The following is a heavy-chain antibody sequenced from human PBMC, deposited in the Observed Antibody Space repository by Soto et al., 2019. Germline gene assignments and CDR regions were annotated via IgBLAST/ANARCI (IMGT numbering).Heavy chain of an antibody. Sequence: LSLTCSVSSGSISSSLYYWGWIRQPPGKGLEWIGTIYSTVSTHYNPSLKSRVTISVDTSKNQFSLKLNSVPAADTAVYYCARLPYYDTPPVTFDIWGQGAMVTVSS. CDR1: SGSISSSLYY. CDR3: ARLPYYDTPPVTFDI. D-gene: IGHD3-22*01. CDR2: IYSTVST. V-gene: IGHV4-39*01. J-gene: IGHJ3*02.